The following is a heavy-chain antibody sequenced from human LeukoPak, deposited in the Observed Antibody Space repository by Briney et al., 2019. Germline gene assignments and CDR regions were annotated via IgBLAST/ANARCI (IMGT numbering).Heavy chain of an antibody. Sequence: PSETLSLTCTVSGVSIRSSYYYWGWFRQPPGKGLEWIGSIYDSGSTYYNPSLKSRVTISVDTSKNQFSLKLSSVTAADTAVYYCARDLLNEGNHLDYWGQGTLVTVSS. CDR2: IYDSGST. J-gene: IGHJ4*02. V-gene: IGHV4-39*07. D-gene: IGHD4-23*01. CDR1: GVSIRSSYYY. CDR3: ARDLLNEGNHLDY.